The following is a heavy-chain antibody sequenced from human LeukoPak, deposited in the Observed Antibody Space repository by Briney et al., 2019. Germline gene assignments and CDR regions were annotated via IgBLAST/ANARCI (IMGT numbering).Heavy chain of an antibody. V-gene: IGHV3-23*01. Sequence: GGSLRLSCAASGFTFSSYAMSWVRQAPGKGLEWVSAISGSGGSTYYADSVKGRFTISRDNAKNSLYLQMNSLRAEDTAVYYCAREGSLLWFGELPNRGQGTLVTVSS. J-gene: IGHJ4*02. CDR1: GFTFSSYA. CDR3: AREGSLLWFGELPN. D-gene: IGHD3-10*01. CDR2: ISGSGGST.